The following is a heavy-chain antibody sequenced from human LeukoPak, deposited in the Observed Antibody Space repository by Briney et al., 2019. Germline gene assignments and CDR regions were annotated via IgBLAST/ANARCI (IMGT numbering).Heavy chain of an antibody. J-gene: IGHJ2*01. D-gene: IGHD2-21*02. Sequence: SETLSLTCTVSGGSVSSGSYYWNWIRQSPGKGLEWVGHIYNFGSTNYNPSLKSRVTISVDTSKNQFSLKLSSVTAADTAVYYCARAIVVVVTAPPYWYFDLWGRGTLVTVSS. CDR2: IYNFGST. CDR3: ARAIVVVVTAPPYWYFDL. V-gene: IGHV4-61*01. CDR1: GGSVSSGSYY.